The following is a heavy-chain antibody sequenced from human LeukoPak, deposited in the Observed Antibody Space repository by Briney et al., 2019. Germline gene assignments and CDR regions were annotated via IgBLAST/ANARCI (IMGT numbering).Heavy chain of an antibody. CDR2: LYYSGST. CDR3: ARVGVGAVRDAFDI. J-gene: IGHJ3*02. D-gene: IGHD1-26*01. Sequence: SETLSLTCTVSAGSISSYYWSWIRQPPGKGLEWIGYLYYSGSTNYNLSLKSRVTISVDTSKNQFSLKLSSVTAADTAVYYCARVGVGAVRDAFDIWGQGTTVTVSS. CDR1: AGSISSYY. V-gene: IGHV4-59*12.